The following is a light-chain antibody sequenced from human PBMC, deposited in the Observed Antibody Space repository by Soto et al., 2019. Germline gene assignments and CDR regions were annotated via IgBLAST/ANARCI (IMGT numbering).Light chain of an antibody. CDR1: NIGSKS. Sequence: SYELTQPPSVSVAPGKTARITCGGNNIGSKSVHWYQQKPGQAPVLVIYYDSDRPSGMPERFSGSNPRNTATLTISRVEAGDEADHYGQVWDSSSDQNVVFGVGTQLTVL. CDR3: QVWDSSSDQNVV. CDR2: YDS. V-gene: IGLV3-21*04. J-gene: IGLJ2*01.